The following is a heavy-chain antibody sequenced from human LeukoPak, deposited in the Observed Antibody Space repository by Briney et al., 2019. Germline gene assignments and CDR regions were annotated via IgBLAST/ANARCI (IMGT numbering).Heavy chain of an antibody. J-gene: IGHJ4*02. CDR1: GYTFTGYY. CDR3: ARDLDYYGSGSYGD. Sequence: ASVKVSCKASGYTFTGYYMHWVRQAPGQGLEWMGRINPNSGGTNYAQKFQGRVTMTRGTSISTAYMELSRLRSDDTAVYYCARDLDYYGSGSYGDWGQGTLVTVSS. D-gene: IGHD3-10*01. V-gene: IGHV1-2*06. CDR2: INPNSGGT.